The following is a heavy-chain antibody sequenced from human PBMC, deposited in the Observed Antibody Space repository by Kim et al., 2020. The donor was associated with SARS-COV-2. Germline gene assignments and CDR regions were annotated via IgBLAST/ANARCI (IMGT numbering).Heavy chain of an antibody. Sequence: SVKVSCKASGGTFSSYAISWVRQAPGQGLEWMGGIIPIFGTANYAQKFQGRVTITADESTSTAYMELSSLRSEDTAVYYCARPIGDYYGSGEEDAFDIWGQGTMVTVSS. CDR2: IIPIFGTA. V-gene: IGHV1-69*13. CDR3: ARPIGDYYGSGEEDAFDI. CDR1: GGTFSSYA. D-gene: IGHD3-10*01. J-gene: IGHJ3*02.